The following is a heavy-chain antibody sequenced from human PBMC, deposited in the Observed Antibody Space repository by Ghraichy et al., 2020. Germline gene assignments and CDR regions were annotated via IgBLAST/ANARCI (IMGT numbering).Heavy chain of an antibody. D-gene: IGHD6-13*01. Sequence: SETLSLTCTVSGGSISSYYWSWIRQPPGKGLEWIGYIYYSGSTNYNPSLKSRVTISVDTSKNQFSLKLSSVTAADTAVYYCARAYLIAANFDYWGQGTLVTVSS. V-gene: IGHV4-59*01. J-gene: IGHJ4*02. CDR1: GGSISSYY. CDR2: IYYSGST. CDR3: ARAYLIAANFDY.